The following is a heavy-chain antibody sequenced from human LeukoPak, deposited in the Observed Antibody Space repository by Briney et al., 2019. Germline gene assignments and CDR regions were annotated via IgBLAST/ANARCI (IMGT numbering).Heavy chain of an antibody. J-gene: IGHJ4*02. Sequence: GGSLRLSCAASGFTFSSYGMHWVRQAPGKGLEWVAFIRSDGSYKYYADSVKGRFTISRGNSKNTLDLQMNSLRTEDTAVYYCAKDQPSGSSSWYWDYWGQGSLVTVSS. CDR1: GFTFSSYG. V-gene: IGHV3-30*02. D-gene: IGHD6-13*01. CDR3: AKDQPSGSSSWYWDY. CDR2: IRSDGSYK.